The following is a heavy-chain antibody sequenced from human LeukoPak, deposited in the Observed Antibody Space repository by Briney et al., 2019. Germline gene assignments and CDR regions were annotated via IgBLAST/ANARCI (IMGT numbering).Heavy chain of an antibody. CDR2: IYYNGDT. D-gene: IGHD3-16*01. CDR1: GGSISPYY. CDR3: ARYDWAKCFDY. Sequence: PSETLSLTCTVSGGSISPYYWSWIRQPPGKGLEWIGYIYYNGDTNYNPSLKSRVTMSVDTSKNQFSLKLTSVTAADTAVYYCARYDWAKCFDYWGQGTLVTVCS. V-gene: IGHV4-59*01. J-gene: IGHJ4*02.